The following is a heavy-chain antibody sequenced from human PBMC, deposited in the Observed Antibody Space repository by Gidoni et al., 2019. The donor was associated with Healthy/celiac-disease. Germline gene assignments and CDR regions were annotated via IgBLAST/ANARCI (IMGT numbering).Heavy chain of an antibody. CDR3: ARGKASEVEWLFEDYYYYMDV. J-gene: IGHJ6*03. V-gene: IGHV1-69*06. Sequence: QVQLVQSGAEVKKPGSSVKVSCKASGGTFSSYATSWGRQAPGQGLEWMGGIIPIFGTANYAQKFQGRVTITADKSTSTAYMELSSLRSEDTAVYYCARGKASEVEWLFEDYYYYMDVWGKGTTVTVSS. D-gene: IGHD3-3*01. CDR1: GGTFSSYA. CDR2: IIPIFGTA.